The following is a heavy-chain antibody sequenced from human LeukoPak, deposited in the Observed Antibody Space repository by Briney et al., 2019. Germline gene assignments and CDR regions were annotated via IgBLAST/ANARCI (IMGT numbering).Heavy chain of an antibody. J-gene: IGHJ4*02. V-gene: IGHV3-53*01. D-gene: IGHD6-13*01. Sequence: GGFLRLSCAASGFTVSSNYMSWVRQAPGKGLEWVSVIYSGGSTYYADSVKGRFTISRDNSKNTLYLQMNSLRAEDTAVYYCARVGGLVAAAETDPYYFDYWGQGTLVTVSS. CDR2: IYSGGST. CDR3: ARVGGLVAAAETDPYYFDY. CDR1: GFTVSSNY.